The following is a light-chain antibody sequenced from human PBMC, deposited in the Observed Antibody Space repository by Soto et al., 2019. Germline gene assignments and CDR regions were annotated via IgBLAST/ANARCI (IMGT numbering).Light chain of an antibody. V-gene: IGKV3-15*01. CDR1: QSVSYN. CDR2: GAF. CDR3: QQYKNWPPLT. Sequence: EIVMTQSPATLSVSPGETATLSCRASQSVSYNLAWYQQKPGQGPRLLIYGAFTRATGIPARFSGSGSGTEFTLNISSLQSEDFVVYYCQQYKNWPPLTFGGGTKVEIK. J-gene: IGKJ4*01.